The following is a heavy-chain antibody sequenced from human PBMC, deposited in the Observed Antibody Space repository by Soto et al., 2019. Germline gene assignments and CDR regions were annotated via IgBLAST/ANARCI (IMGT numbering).Heavy chain of an antibody. V-gene: IGHV4-4*08. D-gene: IGHD1-26*01. CDR2: VSPSGTT. CDR3: ARVGHLNVYYGSDY. J-gene: IGHJ4*02. CDR1: GGSIRDSY. Sequence: QVQLQASGPGLVKPSETLSLICTVSGGSIRDSYWTWIRQPPGKGLEWIGYVSPSGTTKYSPSLKSRVTMSVDTSKNQCSLKVNSVTTADTAVYYCARVGHLNVYYGSDYWGQGILVTVSS.